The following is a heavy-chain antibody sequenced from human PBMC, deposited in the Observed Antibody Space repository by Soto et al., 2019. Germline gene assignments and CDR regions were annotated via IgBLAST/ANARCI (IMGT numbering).Heavy chain of an antibody. V-gene: IGHV2-5*01. D-gene: IGHD6-19*01. Sequence: QITLKESCPTLVKPTQTLTLTCTFSGFSLRDYAVGVGWIRQPPGKALEWLSFIYWNDNEYYSPSLRSRLTISKDTSKNQVVLTMTNMDPVDTATYYCAHGSGWLFDYWGQGTLVTVSS. CDR3: AHGSGWLFDY. J-gene: IGHJ4*02. CDR2: IYWNDNE. CDR1: GFSLRDYAVG.